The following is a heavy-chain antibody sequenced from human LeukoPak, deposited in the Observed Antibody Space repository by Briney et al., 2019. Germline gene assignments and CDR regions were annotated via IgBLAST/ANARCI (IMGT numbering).Heavy chain of an antibody. D-gene: IGHD5-18*01. V-gene: IGHV3-11*04. J-gene: IGHJ4*02. Sequence: GGSLRLSCAASGFTVSSNYMSWVRQAPGKGLEWVSYISSSGSTIYYADSVKGRFSISRDNAKNSLYLQMNSLRAEDTAVYYCARDRGYNYGFDYWGQGTLVTVSS. CDR3: ARDRGYNYGFDY. CDR2: ISSSGSTI. CDR1: GFTVSSNY.